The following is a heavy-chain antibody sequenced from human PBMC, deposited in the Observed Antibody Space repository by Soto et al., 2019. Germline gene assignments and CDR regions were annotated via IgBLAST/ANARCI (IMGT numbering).Heavy chain of an antibody. CDR2: ISGSGGST. Sequence: GGSLRLSCAASGFSFSSYAMTWVRQAPGKGLEWVSGISGSGGSTYYADSVKGRFTISRDNAKNSLYLQMNSLRDEDTAVYYCARARGSSSSLGYWGQGTLVTVSS. J-gene: IGHJ4*02. D-gene: IGHD6-6*01. V-gene: IGHV3-23*01. CDR3: ARARGSSSSLGY. CDR1: GFSFSSYA.